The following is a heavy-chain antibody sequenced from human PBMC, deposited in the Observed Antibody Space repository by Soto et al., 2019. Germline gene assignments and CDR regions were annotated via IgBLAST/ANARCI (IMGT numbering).Heavy chain of an antibody. CDR1: GGSISSGGYY. Sequence: QVQLQESGPGLVKPSQTLSLTCTVSGGSISSGGYYWSWIRQHPGKGLEWIGYIYYSGSTYYNPSLTIRVTISVDTSKNQFSLKLSSVTAADTAVYYCARGGIAAAAPPDYWGQGTLVTVSS. CDR3: ARGGIAAAAPPDY. J-gene: IGHJ4*02. V-gene: IGHV4-31*03. CDR2: IYYSGST. D-gene: IGHD6-13*01.